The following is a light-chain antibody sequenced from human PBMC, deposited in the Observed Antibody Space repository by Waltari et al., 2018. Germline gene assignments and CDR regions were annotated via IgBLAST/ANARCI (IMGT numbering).Light chain of an antibody. CDR3: QQRSNWLT. CDR2: DAS. CDR1: QNIGSS. Sequence: EIVMRQSPATLAVSPGDTATLSCRASQNIGSSLAWYQQKPGQAPRLLIYDASNRATGIPARFSGSGSGTDFTLTISSLEPEDFAVYYCQQRSNWLTFGGGTKVEIK. J-gene: IGKJ4*01. V-gene: IGKV3-11*01.